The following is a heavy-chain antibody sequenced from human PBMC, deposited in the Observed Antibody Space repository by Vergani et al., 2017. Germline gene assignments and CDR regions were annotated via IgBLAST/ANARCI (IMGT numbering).Heavy chain of an antibody. CDR3: ATKSCSTPGCQIGYFKE. Sequence: QVHLVESGGGVVQPGRSLRLSCVVPGFTSSYYGMHWVRQAPGKGLEWVAVISYDGTQKYYADSVKGRFTISRDNSKSTLYLQMNSLRTEDTAVYYCATKSCSTPGCQIGYFKEWGEGTVVTVSS. J-gene: IGHJ1*01. V-gene: IGHV3-30*03. CDR1: GFTSSYYG. D-gene: IGHD2-2*01. CDR2: ISYDGTQK.